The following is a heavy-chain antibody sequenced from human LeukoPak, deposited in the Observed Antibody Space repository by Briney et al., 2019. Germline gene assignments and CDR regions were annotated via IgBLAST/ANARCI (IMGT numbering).Heavy chain of an antibody. CDR2: ISWNSGSI. CDR3: AKDRYSSGWDLFDY. Sequence: PGRSLRLSCAASGFTFDDYAMHWVRHAPGKGLEWVSGISWNSGSIGYADSVKGRFTISRDNAKNSLYLQMNSLRAEDTALYYCAKDRYSSGWDLFDYWGQGTLVTVSS. V-gene: IGHV3-9*01. CDR1: GFTFDDYA. D-gene: IGHD6-19*01. J-gene: IGHJ4*02.